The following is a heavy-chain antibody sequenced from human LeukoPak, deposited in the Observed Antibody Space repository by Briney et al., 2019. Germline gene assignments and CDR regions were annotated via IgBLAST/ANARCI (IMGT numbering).Heavy chain of an antibody. V-gene: IGHV3-15*01. Sequence: PSETLSLTCAVYGGSFSGYYWSWVRQAPGKGLEWVSRIKSKTDGGTTDYAAPVKGRFTISRDDSKNTLYLQMNSLKTEDTAVYYCTTVRSGSYSNYWGQGTLATVSS. CDR2: IKSKTDGGTT. D-gene: IGHD1-26*01. CDR3: TTVRSGSYSNY. CDR1: GGSFSGYY. J-gene: IGHJ4*02.